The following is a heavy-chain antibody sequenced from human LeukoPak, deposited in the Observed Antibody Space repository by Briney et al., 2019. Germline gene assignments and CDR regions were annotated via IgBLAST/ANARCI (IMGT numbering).Heavy chain of an antibody. CDR1: GGSFSGHY. V-gene: IGHV4-34*01. D-gene: IGHD5-24*01. CDR3: ARGPRISVMATLTWYFNY. Sequence: SETLSLTCAVYGGSFSGHYWNWIRQPPGKGLEWIGEINHSGSTSYNPSLRSRVTISVDTSKSHFSLNLTSVTAADTAVYYCARGPRISVMATLTWYFNYWGQGTLVTVSS. J-gene: IGHJ4*02. CDR2: INHSGST.